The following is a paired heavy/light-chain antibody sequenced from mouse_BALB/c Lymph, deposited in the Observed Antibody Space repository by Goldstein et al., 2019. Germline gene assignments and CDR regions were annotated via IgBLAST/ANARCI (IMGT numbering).Heavy chain of an antibody. J-gene: IGHJ4*01. CDR2: VNPNNGGT. V-gene: IGHV1-26*01. D-gene: IGHD2-4*01. CDR3: ARDYDYDGYYAMDY. CDR1: GYSFTGYY. Sequence: EVQLQQSGPDLVKPGASVKISCKASGYSFTGYYMHWVKQSHGKSLEWIGRVNPNNGGTSYNQKFKGKAILTVDKSSSTAYMELRSLTSEDSAVYYCARDYDYDGYYAMDYWGQGTSVTVSS.
Light chain of an antibody. V-gene: IGKV9-124*01. CDR3: LQYASYPRT. J-gene: IGKJ1*01. CDR1: QEISGY. CDR2: AAS. Sequence: DIQMTQSPSSLSASLGERVSLTCRASQEISGYLSWLQQKPDGTIKRLIYAASTLDSGVPKRFSGSRSGSDYSLTISSLESEDFADYYCLQYASYPRTFGGGTKLEIK.